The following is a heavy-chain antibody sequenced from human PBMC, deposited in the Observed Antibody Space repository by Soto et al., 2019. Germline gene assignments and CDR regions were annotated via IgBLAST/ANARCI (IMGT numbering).Heavy chain of an antibody. Sequence: SETLSLTCTVSGGSISSGGYYWSWIRQHPGKGLEWIGYIYYSGSTYYNPSLKSRVTISVDTSKNQFSLKLSSVTAADTAVYYCARGRYYYDSSGYAPNGMDVWGQGTTVTVSS. D-gene: IGHD3-22*01. CDR3: ARGRYYYDSSGYAPNGMDV. V-gene: IGHV4-31*03. CDR2: IYYSGST. J-gene: IGHJ6*02. CDR1: GGSISSGGYY.